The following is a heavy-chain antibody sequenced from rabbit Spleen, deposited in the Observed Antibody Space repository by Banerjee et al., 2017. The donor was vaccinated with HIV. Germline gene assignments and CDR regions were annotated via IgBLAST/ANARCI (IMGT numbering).Heavy chain of an antibody. CDR2: IYTGNGKT. CDR1: GFSFSSSYW. CDR3: ARAGGGVYAFDL. V-gene: IGHV1S45*01. D-gene: IGHD4-2*01. Sequence: QEQLVESGGGLVKPEGSLTLTCTASGFSFSSSYWICWVRQAPGKGLEWIGCIYTGNGKTYYASWAKGRFTISKTSSPTVTLQMTSLTVADTATYFCARAGGGVYAFDLWGQGTLVTVS. J-gene: IGHJ4*01.